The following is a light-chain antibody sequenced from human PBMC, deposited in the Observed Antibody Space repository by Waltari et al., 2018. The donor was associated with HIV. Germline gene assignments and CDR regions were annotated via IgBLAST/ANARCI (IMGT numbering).Light chain of an antibody. CDR3: AAWDDSLSAPV. Sequence: QSVLTQPPSASGTPGQRVTISCSGSSSNIGSNYVYWYQQLPGTTPKLLNYRNNQRPAGVPDRFAGSKSGTSTARAISGLRSEDEADYYCAAWDDSLSAPVFGGGTKLTVL. V-gene: IGLV1-47*01. CDR2: RNN. CDR1: SSNIGSNY. J-gene: IGLJ3*02.